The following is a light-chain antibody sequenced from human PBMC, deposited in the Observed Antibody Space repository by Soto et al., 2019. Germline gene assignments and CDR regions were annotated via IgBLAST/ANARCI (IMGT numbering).Light chain of an antibody. J-gene: IGKJ2*01. Sequence: DIQMTQSPSTLDASVGDRVTITCRASQSISSWLAWYQQKPGKAPKLLIYDASSLESGVPSRFSGSGSRTEFTLTISSLQPDDFATYYCQQYNSYSYTFGQGTKLEIK. V-gene: IGKV1-5*01. CDR1: QSISSW. CDR3: QQYNSYSYT. CDR2: DAS.